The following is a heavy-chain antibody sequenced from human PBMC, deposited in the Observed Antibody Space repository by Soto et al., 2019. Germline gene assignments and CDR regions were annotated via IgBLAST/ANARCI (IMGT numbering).Heavy chain of an antibody. CDR3: ARHSSPTNWFDP. D-gene: IGHD6-13*01. J-gene: IGHJ5*02. Sequence: SETLSLTCTVSGGSISSSSYYWGWIRQPPGKGLEWIGSIYYSGSTYYNPSLKSRVTISVDTSKNQFSLKLSSVTAADTAVYYCARHSSPTNWFDPWGQGTLVTVS. CDR1: GGSISSSSYY. CDR2: IYYSGST. V-gene: IGHV4-39*01.